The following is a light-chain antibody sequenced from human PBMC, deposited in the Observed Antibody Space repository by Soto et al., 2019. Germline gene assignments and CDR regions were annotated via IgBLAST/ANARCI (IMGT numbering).Light chain of an antibody. CDR1: QSVSSR. CDR3: QQYGSSPGT. CDR2: GAS. V-gene: IGKV3-20*01. J-gene: IGKJ5*01. Sequence: IFFPQAPGTPFFSPGERATPPRRASQSVSSRLAWYQQKPGQAPRLLIFGASIRATGIPDRFSASGSGTDFTLTISKLEPEDFVVYYCQQYGSSPGTFGQGTRLEIK.